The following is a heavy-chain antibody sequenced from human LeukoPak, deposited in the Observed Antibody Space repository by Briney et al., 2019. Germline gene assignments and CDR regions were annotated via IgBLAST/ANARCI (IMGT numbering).Heavy chain of an antibody. CDR2: ISGSGGST. V-gene: IGHV3-23*01. J-gene: IGHJ4*02. D-gene: IGHD3-22*01. CDR1: GFTFSSYA. Sequence: GGSLRLSCAASGFTFSSYAMSWVRQAPGKGLEWVSAISGSGGSTYYADSVKGRFTISRDNSKNTLYLQMNSLRPEDTAVYYCAKDRSYYDSGGFRNFDYWGQGTLVTVSS. CDR3: AKDRSYYDSGGFRNFDY.